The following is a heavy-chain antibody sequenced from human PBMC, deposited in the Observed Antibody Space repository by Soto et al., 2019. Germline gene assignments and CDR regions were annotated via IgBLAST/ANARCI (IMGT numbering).Heavy chain of an antibody. Sequence: PSETLSLTCTVSGASIITDNYFWVWIRQSPRRGLELIGSISYSGRTYDNPSLQSRVTISIDASKNQFSLKLTSVTTADTAVYYCARRRASDYGGNHHPYYFDRWSQGALVTVSS. J-gene: IGHJ4*02. CDR1: GASIITDNYF. CDR3: ARRRASDYGGNHHPYYFDR. CDR2: ISYSGRT. V-gene: IGHV4-39*01. D-gene: IGHD4-17*01.